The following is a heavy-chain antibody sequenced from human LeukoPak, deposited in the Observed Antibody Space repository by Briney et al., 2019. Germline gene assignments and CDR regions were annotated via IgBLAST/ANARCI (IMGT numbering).Heavy chain of an antibody. D-gene: IGHD6-13*01. CDR2: ISDDGYNP. CDR1: GFTFSSYP. V-gene: IGHV3-30-3*01. CDR3: ARAGIAAAGDF. Sequence: PGGSLRLSFAASGFTFSSYPIHWVRQAPGKGLDWVAVISDDGYNPYYSDSVKGRFTISRDNSKNTVYLQMNSLRAEDTAVYYCARAGIAAAGDFWGQGTPVTVSS. J-gene: IGHJ4*02.